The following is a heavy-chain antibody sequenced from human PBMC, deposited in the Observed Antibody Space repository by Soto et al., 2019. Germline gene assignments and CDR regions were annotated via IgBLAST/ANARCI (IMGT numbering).Heavy chain of an antibody. J-gene: IGHJ4*02. Sequence: GGSLRLSCEASGFAIRSNAIHWVRQAPGKGLEWVAVISFEGSYKYYADSVKGRFTVSRDNSKNTVSLQMDSLTGEDSALYYCVRAAGIAAAGSSQGVLWGQGTLVTVSS. V-gene: IGHV3-30*04. CDR2: ISFEGSYK. CDR1: GFAIRSNA. D-gene: IGHD6-13*01. CDR3: VRAAGIAAAGSSQGVL.